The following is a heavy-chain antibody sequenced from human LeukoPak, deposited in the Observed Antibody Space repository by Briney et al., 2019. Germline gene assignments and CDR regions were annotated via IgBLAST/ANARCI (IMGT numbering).Heavy chain of an antibody. CDR1: GYTLTELS. D-gene: IGHD3-22*01. Sequence: ASVKVSCKVSGYTLTELSMHWVRQAPGKGLEWMGGFDPEDGETIYAQKFQGRVTMTEDTSTDTAYMELSSLRSEDTAVYYCAAVKTYYYDTSGYYFPLNAFDIWGQGTMVTVSS. CDR2: FDPEDGET. V-gene: IGHV1-24*01. CDR3: AAVKTYYYDTSGYYFPLNAFDI. J-gene: IGHJ3*02.